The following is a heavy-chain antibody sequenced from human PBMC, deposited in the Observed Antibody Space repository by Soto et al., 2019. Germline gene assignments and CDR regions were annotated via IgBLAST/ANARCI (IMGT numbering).Heavy chain of an antibody. CDR2: IRTAGES. D-gene: IGHD3-22*01. J-gene: IGHJ4*02. CDR1: GFSSSKYD. CDR3: VWGGGFYTFES. Sequence: PGGSLRLSXAASGFSSSKYDMYWVRQGAGKRLEWVSTIRTAGESYYADSVKGRFIVSRENAKNSVYLQMNSLRAGDTAVYYCVWGGGFYTFESWGQGTQVTVSS. V-gene: IGHV3-13*01.